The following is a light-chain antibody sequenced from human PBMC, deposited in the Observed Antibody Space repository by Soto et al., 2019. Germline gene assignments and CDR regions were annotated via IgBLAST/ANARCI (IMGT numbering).Light chain of an antibody. Sequence: QSVLTQPASVSGSPGQSITISCTGTSSDVGGYNYVSWYQQHPGKAPKLMIYEVSNRPSGVSNRFSGSKSGNTASLTISGLQAEDEADYYCSSYTGGRTHYVFGPGTKLTVL. CDR2: EVS. J-gene: IGLJ1*01. CDR1: SSDVGGYNY. CDR3: SSYTGGRTHYV. V-gene: IGLV2-14*01.